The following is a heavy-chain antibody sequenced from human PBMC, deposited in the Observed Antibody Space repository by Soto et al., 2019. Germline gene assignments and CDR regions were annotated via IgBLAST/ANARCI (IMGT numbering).Heavy chain of an antibody. D-gene: IGHD7-27*01. J-gene: IGHJ5*02. Sequence: QVQLQQWGAGLLKPSETLSLTCAVYGGSFSDYYWSWIRQPPGKGLEWIGEINHSGSINYKPSLKSRVTISVDMSKNQFSLKLSSVTAADTAVYYCARGAHWGLNSWFAPWGQGTLVTVSS. CDR1: GGSFSDYY. V-gene: IGHV4-34*01. CDR2: INHSGSI. CDR3: ARGAHWGLNSWFAP.